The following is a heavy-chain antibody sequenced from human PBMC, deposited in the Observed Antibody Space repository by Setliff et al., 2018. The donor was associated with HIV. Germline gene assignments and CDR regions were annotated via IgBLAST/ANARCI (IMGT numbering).Heavy chain of an antibody. Sequence: SETLSLTCTVSGASITNHYWGWIRQPPGRGLEWIGSVSYTGRTYYNPSLKSRVTISIDTSRNQFSLNLSSVTAADTAVYYCVRHNPTVVTDGYDIWGQGTKVTVSS. V-gene: IGHV4-39*01. CDR1: GASITNHY. CDR3: VRHNPTVVTDGYDI. J-gene: IGHJ3*02. CDR2: VSYTGRT. D-gene: IGHD2-21*02.